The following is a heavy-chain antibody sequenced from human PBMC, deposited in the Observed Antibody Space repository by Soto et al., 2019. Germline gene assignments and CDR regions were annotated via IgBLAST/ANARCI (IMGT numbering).Heavy chain of an antibody. D-gene: IGHD3-10*01. CDR3: ARGNTSIQGDLSHYNGLDV. J-gene: IGHJ6*02. CDR2: ITSSTRTT. CDR1: GITLKSYE. Sequence: DEQLVESGGGLVQSGGSLRLSCEASGITLKSYEVNWVRQAPGKGLEWISYITSSTRTTYYADSVKGRFTISRDNARKSVYLQMNSLRVEDTAIYYCARGNTSIQGDLSHYNGLDVWGQGTTVTVSS. V-gene: IGHV3-48*03.